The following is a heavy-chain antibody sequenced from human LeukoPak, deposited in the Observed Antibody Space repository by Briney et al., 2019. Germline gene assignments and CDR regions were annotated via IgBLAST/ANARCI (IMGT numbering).Heavy chain of an antibody. Sequence: KTSGTLSLTCAVSGGSISSSNWWSWVRQPPGKGLEWIGEIYHSGSTNYNPSLKSRVTISVDKSKNQFSLKLSSVTAADTAVYYCARRRGLSRGLYYFDYWGQGTLVTVSS. V-gene: IGHV4-4*02. CDR3: ARRRGLSRGLYYFDY. D-gene: IGHD3-10*01. CDR1: GGSISSSNW. J-gene: IGHJ4*02. CDR2: IYHSGST.